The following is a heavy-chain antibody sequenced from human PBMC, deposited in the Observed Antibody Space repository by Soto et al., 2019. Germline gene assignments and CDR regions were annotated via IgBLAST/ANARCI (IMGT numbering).Heavy chain of an antibody. D-gene: IGHD3-10*01. Sequence: SETLPLTCTLSGGSISTYYWSWIRQPPGKELEWIGYLSNSGNTNYNPSVKSRVSISVDTSKNQFSLNLASVTAADTAVYYCARHSRHARPGGEFDHYFYMGDWGKGTTVTVSS. CDR1: GGSISTYY. CDR3: ARHSRHARPGGEFDHYFYMGD. V-gene: IGHV4-59*08. J-gene: IGHJ6*03. CDR2: LSNSGNT.